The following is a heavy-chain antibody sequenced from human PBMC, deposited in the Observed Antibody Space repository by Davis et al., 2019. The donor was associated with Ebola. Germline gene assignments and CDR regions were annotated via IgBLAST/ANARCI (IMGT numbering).Heavy chain of an antibody. D-gene: IGHD6-6*01. CDR3: ASEYSSSSDLYYYHGMDV. CDR1: GFTFDDYA. CDR2: ISSSSSYI. V-gene: IGHV3-21*01. Sequence: GGSLRLSCAASGFTFDDYAMSWVRQAPGKGLEWVSSISSSSSYIYYADSVKGRVTISSANAKNSRYLQMNSLRAEDTAVYYCASEYSSSSDLYYYHGMDVWGKGTTVTVSS. J-gene: IGHJ6*04.